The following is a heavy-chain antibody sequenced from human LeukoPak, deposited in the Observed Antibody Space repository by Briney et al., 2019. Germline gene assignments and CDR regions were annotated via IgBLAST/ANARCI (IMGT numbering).Heavy chain of an antibody. CDR1: GFTFSSYW. D-gene: IGHD6-19*01. V-gene: IGHV3-7*03. Sequence: GGSLRLSCAASGFTFSSYWMSWVRQAPGKGLEWVANIKQDGSEKYYVDSVKGRFTISRDNSKNTLYLQMNSLRAEDTAVYYCATKGYTSGWYGNWGQGTLVTVSS. J-gene: IGHJ4*02. CDR3: ATKGYTSGWYGN. CDR2: IKQDGSEK.